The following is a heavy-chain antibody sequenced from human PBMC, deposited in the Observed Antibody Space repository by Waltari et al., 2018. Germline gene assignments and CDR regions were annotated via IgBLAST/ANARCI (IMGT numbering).Heavy chain of an antibody. Sequence: QVHLVQSGAVVKEPGSSVKVSCKAPGGAFSTYVIRWVRQVPGQGLEWMGGLIPDLGAANDAQKFQGRVTITTDESTSTGYMELNSLRSEDTAVYYCGREGSCTKTTCLYYGMDVWGPGTTVTVSS. CDR3: GREGSCTKTTCLYYGMDV. CDR1: GGAFSTYV. D-gene: IGHD2-8*01. V-gene: IGHV1-69*05. J-gene: IGHJ6*02. CDR2: LIPDLGAA.